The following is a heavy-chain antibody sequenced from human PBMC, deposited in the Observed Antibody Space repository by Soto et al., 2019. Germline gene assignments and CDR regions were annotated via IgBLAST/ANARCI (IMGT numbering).Heavy chain of an antibody. J-gene: IGHJ5*02. V-gene: IGHV3-30-3*01. Sequence: QVQLVESGGGVVQPGRSLRLSCAASGFTFSSYAMHWVRQAPGKGLEWVAVISYDGSNKYYADSVKGRFTISRDNSKNTLYLQMNSVRAEDTAVYFGARDLEVAVAGAWGQGTLVTVSS. CDR1: GFTFSSYA. CDR3: ARDLEVAVAGA. CDR2: ISYDGSNK. D-gene: IGHD6-19*01.